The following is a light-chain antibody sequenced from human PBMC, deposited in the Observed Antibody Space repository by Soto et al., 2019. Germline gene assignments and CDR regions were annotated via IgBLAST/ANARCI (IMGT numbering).Light chain of an antibody. CDR3: QQSYTTPYT. J-gene: IGKJ2*01. CDR1: QSIRSY. Sequence: DIQMTQSPSSLSASVGDRVTITCQASQSIRSYLNWYHQKPGKTPQLLIYGASNLQSGAPSSFTGSGSGTHFTLTISSLQPEDFATYYCQQSYTTPYTFGQGTKLEIK. CDR2: GAS. V-gene: IGKV1-39*01.